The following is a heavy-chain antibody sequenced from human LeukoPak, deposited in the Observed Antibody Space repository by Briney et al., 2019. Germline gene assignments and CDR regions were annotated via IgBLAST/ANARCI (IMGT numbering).Heavy chain of an antibody. Sequence: GGSLRLSCAASGFTFSSYWLSWVRQAPGKGLEWLANIKEDGSEKYYVDSVKGRFTISRDNAKNSLYLQMNSLRAEDMALYYCAKGGRSFDFFDYWGQGTLVTVS. CDR3: AKGGRSFDFFDY. V-gene: IGHV3-7*03. D-gene: IGHD3-9*01. J-gene: IGHJ4*02. CDR2: IKEDGSEK. CDR1: GFTFSSYW.